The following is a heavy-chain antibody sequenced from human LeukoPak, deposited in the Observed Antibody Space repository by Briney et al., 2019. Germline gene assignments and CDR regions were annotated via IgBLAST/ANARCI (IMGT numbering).Heavy chain of an antibody. CDR3: ARRFCSSVSCYDDDAFDV. Sequence: ASVKVSCKASGHTFVSYGISWLRQAPGQGLEWMGWISGYNGKINYAQKFQGRVTMTTDTSTSTAYLELRSLTSEDTAVYYCARRFCSSVSCYDDDAFDVWGQGTLVTVSS. CDR1: GHTFVSYG. J-gene: IGHJ3*01. D-gene: IGHD2-2*01. CDR2: ISGYNGKI. V-gene: IGHV1-18*01.